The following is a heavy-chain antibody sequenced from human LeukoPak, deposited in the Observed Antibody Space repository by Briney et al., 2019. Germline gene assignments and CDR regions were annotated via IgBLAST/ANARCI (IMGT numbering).Heavy chain of an antibody. D-gene: IGHD5-24*01. CDR2: ISSSSSYI. J-gene: IGHJ4*02. CDR1: GFTFSSYS. Sequence: GGSLRLSCAASGFTFSSYSMNWVRQAPGKGLEWVSSISSSSSYIYYADSVKGRFTISRDNAKNSRYLQMNSLRAEDTAVYYCARAPGMATTGNFDYWGQGTLVTVSS. CDR3: ARAPGMATTGNFDY. V-gene: IGHV3-21*01.